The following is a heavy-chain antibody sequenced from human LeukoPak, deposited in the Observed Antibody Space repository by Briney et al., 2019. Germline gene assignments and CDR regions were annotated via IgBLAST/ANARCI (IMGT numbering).Heavy chain of an antibody. J-gene: IGHJ4*02. CDR3: VRDRYYVPDY. D-gene: IGHD3-16*01. CDR2: IHSDGSTT. CDR1: GFPFSSTW. V-gene: IGHV3-74*01. Sequence: GGPLRLSCAASGFPFSSTWMHWFRQVPGKGPVWVSRIHSDGSTTIYADSVKGRFTISRDNARNTLYLQMNSLRAEDTAVYYCVRDRYYVPDYWGQGTLVTVSS.